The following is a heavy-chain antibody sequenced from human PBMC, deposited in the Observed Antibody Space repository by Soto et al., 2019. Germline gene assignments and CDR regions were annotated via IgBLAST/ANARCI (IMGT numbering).Heavy chain of an antibody. CDR2: IYHSGST. Sequence: SETLSLTCAVSGGSISSGGYSWSWIRQPPGKGLEWIGYIYHSGSTYYNPSLKSRVTISVDRSKNQFSLKLSSVTAADTAVYYCATSVGGDFPFDYWGQGTLDTVSS. CDR3: ATSVGGDFPFDY. D-gene: IGHD2-21*02. J-gene: IGHJ4*02. V-gene: IGHV4-30-2*01. CDR1: GGSISSGGYS.